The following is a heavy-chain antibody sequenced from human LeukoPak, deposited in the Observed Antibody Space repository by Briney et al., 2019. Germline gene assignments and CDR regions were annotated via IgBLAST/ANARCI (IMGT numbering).Heavy chain of an antibody. CDR3: ARDVHGDYGSGWFDP. CDR2: IMPLFGTA. V-gene: IGHV1-69*05. Sequence: SVKVSCKTSGGTFNNSAISWVRQAPGQGLEWLGGIMPLFGTAGYAQKFQGRVTITKDESTRTVYLELTSLTSEDTAVYYCARDVHGDYGSGWFDPWGQGTLVSVSS. CDR1: GGTFNNSA. J-gene: IGHJ5*02. D-gene: IGHD4-17*01.